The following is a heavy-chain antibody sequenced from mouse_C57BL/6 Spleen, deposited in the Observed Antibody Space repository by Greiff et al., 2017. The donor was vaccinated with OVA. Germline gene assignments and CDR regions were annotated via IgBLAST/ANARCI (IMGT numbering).Heavy chain of an antibody. CDR3: ARHYYGSSYWYFDV. CDR1: GFSLTSYG. J-gene: IGHJ1*03. D-gene: IGHD1-1*01. Sequence: QVQLQQSGPGLVAPSQSLSITCTVSGFSLTSYGVHWVRQPPGKGLEWLVVIWSDGSTTYNSALKSRLSISKDNSKSQVFLKMNSLHTDDTAMYYCARHYYGSSYWYFDVWGTGTTVTVSS. V-gene: IGHV2-6-1*01. CDR2: IWSDGST.